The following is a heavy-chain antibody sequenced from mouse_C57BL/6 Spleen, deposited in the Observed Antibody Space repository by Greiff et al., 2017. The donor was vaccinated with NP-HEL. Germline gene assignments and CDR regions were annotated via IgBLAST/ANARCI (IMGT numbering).Heavy chain of an antibody. D-gene: IGHD2-4*01. CDR3: ARGDYDVLYAMDY. CDR1: GFTFSDYY. Sequence: EVQVVESGGGLVQPGGSLKLSCAASGFTFSDYYMYWVRQTPEKRLEWVAYISNGGGSTYYPDTVKGRFTISRDNAKNTLYLQMSRLKSEDTAMYYCARGDYDVLYAMDYWGQGTSVTVSS. V-gene: IGHV5-12*01. J-gene: IGHJ4*01. CDR2: ISNGGGST.